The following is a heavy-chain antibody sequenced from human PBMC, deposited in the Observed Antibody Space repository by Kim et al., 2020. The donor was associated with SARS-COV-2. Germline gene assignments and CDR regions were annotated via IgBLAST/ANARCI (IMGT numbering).Heavy chain of an antibody. CDR2: IIPIFGTA. J-gene: IGHJ5*02. CDR1: GGTFSSYA. D-gene: IGHD6-13*01. Sequence: SVKVSCKASGGTFSSYAISWVRQAPGQGLEWMGGIIPIFGTANYAQKFQGRVTITADESTSTAYMELSSLRSEDTAVYYCARGAPSSSSWYLFDPWGQGTLVTVSS. V-gene: IGHV1-69*13. CDR3: ARGAPSSSSWYLFDP.